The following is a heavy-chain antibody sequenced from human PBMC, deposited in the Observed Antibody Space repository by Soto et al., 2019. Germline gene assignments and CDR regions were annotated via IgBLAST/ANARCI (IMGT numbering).Heavy chain of an antibody. CDR2: INSDGSST. D-gene: IGHD3-9*01. V-gene: IGHV3-74*01. J-gene: IGHJ3*02. CDR1: GFTFSSYW. CDR3: ARDSDIWTGYYLWEDAFDI. Sequence: EVQLVESGGGLVQPGGSLRLSCAASGFTFSSYWMHWVRQAPGKGLVWVSRINSDGSSTSYADSVKGRFTISRDNDKNTLYLQKNSLRAEDTAVYYCARDSDIWTGYYLWEDAFDIWGQGTMVTVSS.